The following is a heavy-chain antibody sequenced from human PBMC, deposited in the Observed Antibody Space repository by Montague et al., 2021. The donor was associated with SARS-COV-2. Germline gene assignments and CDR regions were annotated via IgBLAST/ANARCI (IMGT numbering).Heavy chain of an antibody. Sequence: SLRLSCAASGFTFSSYGMHWVRQAPGKGLGWVAVIWYDGSNKYYADSVKGRSTISRDNSKNTLYLQMNSLRAEDTAVYYCAKEIIEVAADWYFDLWGRGTLVTVSS. CDR1: GFTFSSYG. CDR2: IWYDGSNK. V-gene: IGHV3-33*06. CDR3: AKEIIEVAADWYFDL. J-gene: IGHJ2*01. D-gene: IGHD6-19*01.